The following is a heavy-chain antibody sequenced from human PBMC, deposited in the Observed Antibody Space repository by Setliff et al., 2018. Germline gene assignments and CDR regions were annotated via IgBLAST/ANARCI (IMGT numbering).Heavy chain of an antibody. CDR1: GGSISSGGYY. J-gene: IGHJ4*02. V-gene: IGHV3-7*03. D-gene: IGHD6-6*01. CDR2: IKQDGSDK. CDR3: ARWTARAVDY. Sequence: TSETLSLTCTVSGGSISSGGYYWTWIRQSPGKGLEWVANIKQDGSDKYYVGSVKGRFTISRDNAKNSLYLQMSSLRAEDTAVYYCARWTARAVDYWGQGTLVTVSS.